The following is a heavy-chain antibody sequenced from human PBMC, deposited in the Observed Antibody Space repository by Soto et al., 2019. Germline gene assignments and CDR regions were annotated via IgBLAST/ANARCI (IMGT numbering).Heavy chain of an antibody. CDR3: ARTGVTADFDY. CDR2: INPSGGST. V-gene: IGHV1-46*01. Sequence: QVQLVQSGAEVKKPGASVKVSCKASGYTFTSYYMHWVRQAPGQGLEWMGIINPSGGSTSYAQKFQGRVTMTRATSTSTVYMELSSLRSEDTAVYYCARTGVTADFDYWGQGTLVTVSS. D-gene: IGHD2-21*02. CDR1: GYTFTSYY. J-gene: IGHJ4*02.